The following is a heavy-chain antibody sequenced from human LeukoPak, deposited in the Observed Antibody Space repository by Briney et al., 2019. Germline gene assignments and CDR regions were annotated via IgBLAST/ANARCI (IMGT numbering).Heavy chain of an antibody. CDR3: ARDQIPNSSGYHPFDL. Sequence: GGSLRLSCAASGFTFSNYWMHWVRQAPGKGLVWVSRIDSDGGSTDYADSVKGRFTISRDNAKSTLYLQVNSLRAEDTAVYYCARDQIPNSSGYHPFDLWGRGTLVTVSS. J-gene: IGHJ2*01. CDR2: IDSDGGST. V-gene: IGHV3-74*01. CDR1: GFTFSNYW. D-gene: IGHD3-22*01.